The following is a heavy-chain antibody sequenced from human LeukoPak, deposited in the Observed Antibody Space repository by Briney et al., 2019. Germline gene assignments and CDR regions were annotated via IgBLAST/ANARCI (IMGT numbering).Heavy chain of an antibody. CDR2: INPSGGST. D-gene: IGHD3-16*01. J-gene: IGHJ3*02. V-gene: IGHV1-46*01. CDR1: GYTFTSYY. Sequence: ASVKVSCKASGYTFTSYYMHWVRQAPGQGLEWMGIINPSGGSTSYAQKFQGRVTMTRDMSTSTAYMELRSLRSDDTAVYYCARESDYLMKPKPFDIWGQGTMVTVSS. CDR3: ARESDYLMKPKPFDI.